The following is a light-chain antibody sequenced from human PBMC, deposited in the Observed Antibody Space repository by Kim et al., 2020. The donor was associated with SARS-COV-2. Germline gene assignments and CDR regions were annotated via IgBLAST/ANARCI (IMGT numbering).Light chain of an antibody. CDR1: IGSNT. J-gene: IGLJ3*02. CDR2: TDN. CDR3: AAWDDSPSGRV. V-gene: IGLV1-44*01. Sequence: ASGTPGQRVTISNIGSNTVNWYQHLPGTAPKVLMYTDNERPSGVPDRFSGSKSGTSASLVISALQSEDEADYYCAAWDDSPSGRVFGGGTQLTVL.